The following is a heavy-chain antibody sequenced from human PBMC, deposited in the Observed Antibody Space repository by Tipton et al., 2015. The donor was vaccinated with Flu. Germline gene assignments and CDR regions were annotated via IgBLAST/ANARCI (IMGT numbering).Heavy chain of an antibody. J-gene: IGHJ4*02. CDR3: ARVARPYSGGVDH. D-gene: IGHD2-21*01. CDR1: GFSFDTYD. Sequence: SLRLSCAAAGFTISGFSFDTYDMNWVRQAPGKGLEWISYISSRGTTIYYADSVRGRFTVSRDNAKNSLYLQMNSLRAEDTASYYCARVARPYSGGVDHWGQGTLVTVSS. CDR2: ISSRGTTI. V-gene: IGHV3-48*03.